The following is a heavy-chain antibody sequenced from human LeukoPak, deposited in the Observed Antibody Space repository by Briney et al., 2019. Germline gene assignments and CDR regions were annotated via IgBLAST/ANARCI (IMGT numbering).Heavy chain of an antibody. V-gene: IGHV1-69*13. CDR2: IIPIFGTA. CDR3: ARARTVGGSWGYYYYYMDV. CDR1: GYTFTSYG. Sequence: SVKVSCKASGYTFTSYGISWVRQAPGQGLEWMGGIIPIFGTANYAQKFQGRVTITADESTSTAYMELSSLRSEDTAVYYCARARTVGGSWGYYYYYMDVWGKGTTVTVSS. J-gene: IGHJ6*03. D-gene: IGHD3-16*01.